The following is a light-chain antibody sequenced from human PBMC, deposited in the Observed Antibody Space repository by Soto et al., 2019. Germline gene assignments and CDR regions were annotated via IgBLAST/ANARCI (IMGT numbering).Light chain of an antibody. CDR1: SSDVGGYNY. CDR2: EVS. J-gene: IGLJ1*01. Sequence: QSALTQPASVSGSPGQSITISCTGTSSDVGGYNYVSWYQQHPGKAPKLMLYEVSNRPSGVSNRFSASKSGSTASLTISGIQAEDEADYYCSSYTSSSTLVFGTGTKLTVL. V-gene: IGLV2-14*01. CDR3: SSYTSSSTLV.